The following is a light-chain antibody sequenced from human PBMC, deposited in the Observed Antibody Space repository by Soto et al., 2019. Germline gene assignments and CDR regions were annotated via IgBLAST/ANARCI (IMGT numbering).Light chain of an antibody. Sequence: QSVLTQPPSASGTPGQRVTISCSGSSSNIGSNYVYWYQQLPGTAPKLLIYSNNQRPSGVPDRFSGSKSGTSASLAISGLRSEDEADYYCATWDDSVSGYVFGTGTQGTVL. CDR1: SSNIGSNY. CDR3: ATWDDSVSGYV. J-gene: IGLJ1*01. V-gene: IGLV1-47*02. CDR2: SNN.